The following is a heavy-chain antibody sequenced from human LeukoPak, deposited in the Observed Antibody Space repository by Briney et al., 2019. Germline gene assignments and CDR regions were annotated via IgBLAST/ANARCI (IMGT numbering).Heavy chain of an antibody. CDR3: ATNGPGIAVAGYVDY. D-gene: IGHD6-19*01. Sequence: GGSLRLACAASGFTFSGYAMHWVRQAPGKGLEWVAVISYDGSNDYYADSVKGRFTISRDNSKNTLYLQMNSLRAEDTAVYYCATNGPGIAVAGYVDYWGQGTLVTVSS. CDR2: ISYDGSND. J-gene: IGHJ4*02. CDR1: GFTFSGYA. V-gene: IGHV3-30-3*01.